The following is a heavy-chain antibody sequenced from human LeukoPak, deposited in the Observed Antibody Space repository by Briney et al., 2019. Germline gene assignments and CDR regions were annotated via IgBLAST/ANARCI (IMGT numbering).Heavy chain of an antibody. V-gene: IGHV1-18*01. CDR1: GYTFTSYG. Sequence: ASVKVSCKASGYTFTSYGIGWVRQAPGQGLEWMGWISAYNGNTNYAQKLQGRVTMTTDTSASTAYMELSSLRSEDTAVYYCAKAWIRFLEWLPTDYYYGMDVWGQGATVTVSS. J-gene: IGHJ6*02. D-gene: IGHD3-3*01. CDR3: AKAWIRFLEWLPTDYYYGMDV. CDR2: ISAYNGNT.